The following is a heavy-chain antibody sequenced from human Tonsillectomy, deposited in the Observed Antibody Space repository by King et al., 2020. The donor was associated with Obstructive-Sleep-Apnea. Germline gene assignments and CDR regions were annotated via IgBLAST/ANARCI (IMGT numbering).Heavy chain of an antibody. CDR2: MSYDGNNK. J-gene: IGHJ4*02. D-gene: IGHD2-2*01. V-gene: IGHV3-30*03. CDR3: ASAAMRAPAFDY. Sequence: VQLVESGGGVVQPGRSLRLSCAAFGFTFSSYGRHWVRQAAGQGLEWGATMSYDGNNKFFADSGKGRLTISRDTAKNTLYRQMSSLRAEDTAVYYCASAAMRAPAFDYWGQGTLVTVSS. CDR1: GFTFSSYG.